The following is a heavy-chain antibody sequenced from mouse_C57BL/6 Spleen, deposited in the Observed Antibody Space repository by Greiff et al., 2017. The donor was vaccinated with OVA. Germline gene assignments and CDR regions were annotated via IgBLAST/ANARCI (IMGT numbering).Heavy chain of an antibody. J-gene: IGHJ4*01. D-gene: IGHD2-5*01. CDR1: GYAFSSSW. CDR2: IYPGDGDT. CDR3: ATLYYSNYEGAMDY. Sequence: QVQLKQSGPELVKPGASVKISCKASGYAFSSSWMNWVKQRPGKGLEWIGRIYPGDGDTNYNGKFKGKATLTADKSSSTAYVQLSSLTSEDSAVYFCATLYYSNYEGAMDYWGQGTSVTVSS. V-gene: IGHV1-82*01.